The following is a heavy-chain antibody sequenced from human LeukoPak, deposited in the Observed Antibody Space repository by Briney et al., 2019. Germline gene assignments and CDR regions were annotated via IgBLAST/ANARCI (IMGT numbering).Heavy chain of an antibody. CDR2: IHYNGIT. V-gene: IGHV4-59*12. J-gene: IGHJ4*02. Sequence: SETLSLTCTVSGSMYNYYWSWIRQPPGKGLEWIGYIHYNGITNYNPSLKSRVTMSLDTSKNQVSLKLNSVTAADTAVYYCAREKVGARAFDYWGQGTLVTVSS. D-gene: IGHD1-26*01. CDR3: AREKVGARAFDY. CDR1: GSMYNYY.